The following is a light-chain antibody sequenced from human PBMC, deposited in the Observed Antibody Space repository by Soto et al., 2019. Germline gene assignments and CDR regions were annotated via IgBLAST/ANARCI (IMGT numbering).Light chain of an antibody. V-gene: IGLV2-18*02. J-gene: IGLJ3*02. CDR2: EVS. Sequence: QSALAQPPSVSGSLGQSVTISCTGANSDINDYNRVSWYQQAPGTAPKLIIFEVSNRPSGVPDRFSGSKSGNTASLTISGLQVEDEADFYCTSFTSSGTWVFGGGTKLTVL. CDR3: TSFTSSGTWV. CDR1: NSDINDYNR.